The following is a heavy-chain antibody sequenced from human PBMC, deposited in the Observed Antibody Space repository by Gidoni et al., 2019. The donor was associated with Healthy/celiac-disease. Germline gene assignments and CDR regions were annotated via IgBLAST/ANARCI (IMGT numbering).Heavy chain of an antibody. CDR2: ISGSGGST. D-gene: IGHD3-22*01. V-gene: IGHV3-23*01. J-gene: IGHJ2*01. CDR3: AKDLSRYYYDSSGPGGWYFDL. Sequence: EVQLLESGGGLVQPGGSLRLSCAASGFTFSSYAMSWVRQAPGKGRGWVSAISGSGGSTYYADSVKGRFTISRDNSKNTLYLQMNSLRAEDTAVYYCAKDLSRYYYDSSGPGGWYFDLWGRGTLVTVSS. CDR1: GFTFSSYA.